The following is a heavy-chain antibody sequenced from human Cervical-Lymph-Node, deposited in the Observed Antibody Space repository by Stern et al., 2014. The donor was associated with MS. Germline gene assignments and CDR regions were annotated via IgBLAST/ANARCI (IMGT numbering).Heavy chain of an antibody. Sequence: EMQLVESGGGLVQPGGSLRLSCAASGFNFSAYDMHWVRHVTGKRLEWVSAISSAGDRYYPGSVKGRFTISRDSAKSSLYLQMNSLRAGDTAVYYCARDLPRGGGNGMDVWGQGTTVTVSS. J-gene: IGHJ6*02. CDR2: ISSAGDR. CDR3: ARDLPRGGGNGMDV. V-gene: IGHV3-13*01. CDR1: GFNFSAYD. D-gene: IGHD4-23*01.